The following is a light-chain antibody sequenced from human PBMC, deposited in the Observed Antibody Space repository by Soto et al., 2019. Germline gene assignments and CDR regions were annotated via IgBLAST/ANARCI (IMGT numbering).Light chain of an antibody. CDR3: QQNNEWPGT. J-gene: IGKJ1*01. V-gene: IGKV3-15*01. Sequence: EIVMTQSPATLSVSPGERATLSCRASQSVSSYLAWYQQKPGQAPRLLIYDASTRATGIPVRFSGSGSGTEFILTISSLKSEDFGVDYCQQNNEWPGTFGQGHKVEIK. CDR2: DAS. CDR1: QSVSSY.